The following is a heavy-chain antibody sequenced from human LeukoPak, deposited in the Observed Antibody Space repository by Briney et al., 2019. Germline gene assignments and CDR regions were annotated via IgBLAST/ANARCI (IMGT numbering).Heavy chain of an antibody. D-gene: IGHD3-3*01. CDR1: GVSISPYY. V-gene: IGHV4-4*09. CDR3: ARLSAAVHLGAFDL. CDR2: IHTSGSN. Sequence: PSETLSLTCAVSGVSISPYYWAWIRQPPGKGLEWIGYIHTSGSNNQYPSLKSRVTISVDKSKNHFSLRLTSLTAADTAVYYCARLSAAVHLGAFDLWGQGTIVTVSS. J-gene: IGHJ3*01.